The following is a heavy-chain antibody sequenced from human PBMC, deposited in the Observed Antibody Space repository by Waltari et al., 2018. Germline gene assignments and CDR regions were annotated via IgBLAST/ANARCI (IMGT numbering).Heavy chain of an antibody. J-gene: IGHJ4*02. CDR2: VNHSGST. CDR3: ARAGDSSGYYYAAFDY. D-gene: IGHD3-22*01. CDR1: GGSFSGYY. V-gene: IGHV4-34*01. Sequence: QVQLQQWGAGLLKPSETLSLTCAVYGGSFSGYYWSWIRQPPGKGLEWIGEVNHSGSTNYSPSLKSRVTISVDTSKNQFSLKLSSVTAADTAVYYCARAGDSSGYYYAAFDYWGQGTLVTVSS.